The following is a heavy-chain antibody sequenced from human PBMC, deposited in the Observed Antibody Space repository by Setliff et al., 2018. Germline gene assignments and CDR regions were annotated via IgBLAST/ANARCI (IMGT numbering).Heavy chain of an antibody. J-gene: IGHJ6*02. CDR3: ASRSDFDWSKKTSDYYYGMEV. V-gene: IGHV1-45*02. CDR1: GYTFTYRY. Sequence: SVKVSCKASGYTFTYRYLHWVRQAPGQALEWMGWITPFNDNTNYAQKFQDRVTITRDRSMSTAYMELSSLRSEDTAMYYCASRSDFDWSKKTSDYYYGMEVWDQGTTVTVSS. D-gene: IGHD3-9*01. CDR2: ITPFNDNT.